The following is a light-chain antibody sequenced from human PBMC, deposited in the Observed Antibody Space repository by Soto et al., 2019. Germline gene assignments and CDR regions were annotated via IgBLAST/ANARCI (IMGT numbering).Light chain of an antibody. CDR2: AAS. J-gene: IGKJ3*01. Sequence: DIQMTQSPSSLSASVGDRVTITCRASQGISNYLAWYRQKPGKVPKLVIYAASTLQSGVPSRFSGSGSGTDFTLTISSLQPEDVATDYCQKDNSAPFTFGPGTKVDIK. CDR1: QGISNY. CDR3: QKDNSAPFT. V-gene: IGKV1-27*01.